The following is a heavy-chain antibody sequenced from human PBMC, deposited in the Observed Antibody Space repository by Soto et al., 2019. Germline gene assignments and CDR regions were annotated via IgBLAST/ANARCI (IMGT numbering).Heavy chain of an antibody. Sequence: PGESLKIFCKGSGYSFTSYWISWVRQMPGKGLEWMGRIDPSDSYTNYSPSFQGHVTISADKSISTAYLQWSSLKASDTAMYYCATPRNGDYGYYGMDVWGQGTTVTVSS. D-gene: IGHD4-17*01. V-gene: IGHV5-10-1*01. CDR3: ATPRNGDYGYYGMDV. CDR2: IDPSDSYT. J-gene: IGHJ6*02. CDR1: GYSFTSYW.